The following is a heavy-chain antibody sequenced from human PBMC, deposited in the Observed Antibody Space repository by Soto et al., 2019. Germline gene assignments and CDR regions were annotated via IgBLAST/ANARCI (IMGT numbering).Heavy chain of an antibody. Sequence: GASVKVSCKASGGTFSSYAISWVRQAPGQGLEWMGGIIPIFGTANYAQKFQGRVTITADESTSTAYMELSSLRSEDTAVYYCARARAGMVITTGPFDYWGQGTLVTVSS. CDR2: IIPIFGTA. V-gene: IGHV1-69*13. J-gene: IGHJ4*02. D-gene: IGHD3-22*01. CDR3: ARARAGMVITTGPFDY. CDR1: GGTFSSYA.